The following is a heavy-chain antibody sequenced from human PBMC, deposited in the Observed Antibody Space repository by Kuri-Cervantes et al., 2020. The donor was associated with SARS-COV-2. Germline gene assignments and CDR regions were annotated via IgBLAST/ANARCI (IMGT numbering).Heavy chain of an antibody. CDR1: GGSFSGYY. D-gene: IGHD3-22*01. V-gene: IGHV4-34*01. CDR2: INHSGST. CDR3: AREYYYDSSGYYYTRYYYYYGMDV. Sequence: GSLRLSCAVYGGSFSGYYWSWIRQPPGKGLEWIGEINHSGSTNYNPSLKSRVTISGDTSKNQFSLKLSSVTAADTAVYYCAREYYYDSSGYYYTRYYYYYGMDVWGQGTTVTVSS. J-gene: IGHJ6*02.